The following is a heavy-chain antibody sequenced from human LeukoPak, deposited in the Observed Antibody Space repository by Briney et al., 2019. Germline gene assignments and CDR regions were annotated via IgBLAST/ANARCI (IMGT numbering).Heavy chain of an antibody. Sequence: GGSLRLACAASGFTFSDYALGWVSQAPGRGLEGVATLSDSGAGTYYSDSVQGRFTISRDNSKRTLYLQMNSLRAEDTAVYYCAKDRSSGGYFDYWGQGTLVTVSS. V-gene: IGHV3-23*01. CDR1: GFTFSDYA. CDR3: AKDRSSGGYFDY. J-gene: IGHJ4*02. CDR2: LSDSGAGT. D-gene: IGHD6-6*01.